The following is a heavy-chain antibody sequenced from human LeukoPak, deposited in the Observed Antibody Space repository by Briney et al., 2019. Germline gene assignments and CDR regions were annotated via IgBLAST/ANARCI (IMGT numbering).Heavy chain of an antibody. CDR2: ISGNSNYI. CDR1: GFTFSSYN. V-gene: IGHV3-21*01. CDR3: ARTPSFYHDQ. D-gene: IGHD2-2*01. Sequence: GGSLRLSCAASGFTFSSYNMNWVRQAPGKGLEYVSSISGNSNYIFYADSVKGRFTISRDNAKSSLYLQMNSLRAEDTAVYYCARTPSFYHDQRGQGTLVTVSS. J-gene: IGHJ4*02.